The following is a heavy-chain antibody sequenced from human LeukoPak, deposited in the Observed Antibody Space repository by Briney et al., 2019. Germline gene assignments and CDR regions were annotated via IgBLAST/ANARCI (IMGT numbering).Heavy chain of an antibody. CDR2: ISSSSSYI. J-gene: IGHJ3*02. Sequence: GGSLRLSCAASGFTFSSYWMHWVRQAPGKGLEWVSSISSSSSYIYYADSAKGRFTISRDHAKNSLYLQMNSLRAEDTAVYYCARDSSGLHGRAFDIWGQGTMVTVSS. D-gene: IGHD3-22*01. CDR1: GFTFSSYW. V-gene: IGHV3-21*01. CDR3: ARDSSGLHGRAFDI.